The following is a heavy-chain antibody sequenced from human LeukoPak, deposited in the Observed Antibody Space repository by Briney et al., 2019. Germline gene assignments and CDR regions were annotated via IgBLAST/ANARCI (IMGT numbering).Heavy chain of an antibody. J-gene: IGHJ3*02. CDR1: GYSISSGYY. CDR3: AREDIVVEGAFDI. Sequence: SETLSLTCTVSGYSISSGYYWGWIRQPPGKGLEWIGSIYHSGSTYYNPSLKSRVTISVDTSKNQFSLKLSSVTAADTAVYYCAREDIVVEGAFDIWGQGTMVTVSS. D-gene: IGHD2-15*01. V-gene: IGHV4-38-2*02. CDR2: IYHSGST.